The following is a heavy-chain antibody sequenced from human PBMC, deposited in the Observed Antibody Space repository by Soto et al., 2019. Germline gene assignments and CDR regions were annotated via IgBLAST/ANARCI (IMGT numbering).Heavy chain of an antibody. J-gene: IGHJ5*02. CDR3: ARVKGYYDILTGYYGWFDP. CDR2: ISSSSSYI. D-gene: IGHD3-9*01. Sequence: GGSLRLSCAASGFTFSSYSMNWVRQAPGKGLEWVSSISSSSSYIYYADSVKGRFTISRDNAKNSLYLQMNSLRAEDTAVYYCARVKGYYDILTGYYGWFDPWGQGTLVTVSS. V-gene: IGHV3-21*01. CDR1: GFTFSSYS.